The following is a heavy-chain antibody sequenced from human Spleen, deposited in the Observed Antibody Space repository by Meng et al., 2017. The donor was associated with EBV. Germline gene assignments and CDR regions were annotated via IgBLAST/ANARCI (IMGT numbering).Heavy chain of an antibody. CDR1: GFTFSSHS. CDR3: ARDFGGYHYFPSDY. D-gene: IGHD3-22*01. Sequence: QVQLVESGGGVVQPGRSLRLSCAASGFTFSSHSLHWVRQAPGKGLEWVAVISYDGNIKYYADSVKGRFTISKDNSKNTLYLQMNSLRVEDTAVYYCARDFGGYHYFPSDYWGQGTLVTVSS. V-gene: IGHV3-30-3*01. J-gene: IGHJ4*02. CDR2: ISYDGNIK.